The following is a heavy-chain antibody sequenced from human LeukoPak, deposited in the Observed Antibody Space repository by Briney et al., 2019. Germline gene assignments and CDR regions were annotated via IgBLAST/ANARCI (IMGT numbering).Heavy chain of an antibody. J-gene: IGHJ5*02. D-gene: IGHD5-12*01. CDR1: GYTFTSYG. CDR2: ISAYNGNT. Sequence: ASVKVSCKASGYTFTSYGISWVRQAPGQGLEWMGWISAYNGNTNYAQKLQGRDTMTTDTSTSTAYMELRSLRSDDTAVYYCAGINSGYRFDPWGQGTLVTVSS. CDR3: AGINSGYRFDP. V-gene: IGHV1-18*01.